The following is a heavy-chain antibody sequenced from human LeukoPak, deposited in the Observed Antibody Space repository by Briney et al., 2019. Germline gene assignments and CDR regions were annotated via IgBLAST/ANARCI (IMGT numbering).Heavy chain of an antibody. D-gene: IGHD6-13*01. J-gene: IGHJ4*02. CDR3: ARDRGNYFDY. CDR1: SGSISSYY. V-gene: IGHV4-59*01. Sequence: PSETLSLTCTVSSGSISSYYWSWIRQSPGKGLEWIGYISYSGTTNYNPSLKSRVTISVAPSKNQFSLKLRSVTAPDTAMYYCARDRGNYFDYWGQGTLVTVSS. CDR2: ISYSGTT.